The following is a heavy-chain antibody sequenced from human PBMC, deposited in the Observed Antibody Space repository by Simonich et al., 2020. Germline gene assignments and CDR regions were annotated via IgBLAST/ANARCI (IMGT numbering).Heavy chain of an antibody. J-gene: IGHJ6*02. V-gene: IGHV1-2*06. CDR1: GYTFTGYY. Sequence: GAVVKKPGASVKVSCKASGYTFTGYYLHWVGQSPGQGLERMGRIYPNSGGTNYAQKLQGRGTMTRDTSISTAYMELSRLRSDDTAVYYCARVPGIYNNYGMDVWGQGTTVTVSS. CDR3: ARVPGIYNNYGMDV. D-gene: IGHD3-10*01. CDR2: IYPNSGGT.